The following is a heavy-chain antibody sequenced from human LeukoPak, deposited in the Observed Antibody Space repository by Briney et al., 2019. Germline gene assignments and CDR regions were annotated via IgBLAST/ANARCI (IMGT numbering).Heavy chain of an antibody. CDR1: GCTFDDYT. D-gene: IGHD4-23*01. Sequence: GGSLRLSCAATGCTFDDYTMHWVRQAPGRGLEWVSLISWDGGSTYYADSVKGRFTISRDNSKNSLYLQMNSLRTEDTALYYCAKDQGKDYYYYMDVWGKGTTVTVS. CDR2: ISWDGGST. V-gene: IGHV3-43*01. CDR3: AKDQGKDYYYYMDV. J-gene: IGHJ6*03.